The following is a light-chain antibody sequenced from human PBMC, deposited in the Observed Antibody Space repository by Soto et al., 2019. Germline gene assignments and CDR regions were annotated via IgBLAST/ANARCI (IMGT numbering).Light chain of an antibody. Sequence: DIQMTQSPSSLSASVGDRVTISCRASQSISNHLNWYQHKPGKAPKVLIYAASSLQGGVPSRFSGSGSGTDFTLTINRLQPEDFATYYCQQSYSTPFTFGPGTKVDIK. J-gene: IGKJ3*01. V-gene: IGKV1-39*01. CDR2: AAS. CDR1: QSISNH. CDR3: QQSYSTPFT.